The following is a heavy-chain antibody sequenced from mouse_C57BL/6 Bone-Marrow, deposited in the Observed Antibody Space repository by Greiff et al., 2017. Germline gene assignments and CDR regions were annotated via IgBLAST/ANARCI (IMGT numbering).Heavy chain of an antibody. CDR1: GFTFTDYY. J-gene: IGHJ4*01. Sequence: VHVKQSGPVLVKPGPSVKISCKASGFTFTDYYMHWVKQSHGKSLEWIGLVYPYNGGTSYNQKFKGKATLTVDTSSSTAYMELNSLTSEDSAVYYCATDSSGYYYAMDYWGQGTSVTVSS. D-gene: IGHD3-2*02. CDR2: VYPYNGGT. CDR3: ATDSSGYYYAMDY. V-gene: IGHV1-36*01.